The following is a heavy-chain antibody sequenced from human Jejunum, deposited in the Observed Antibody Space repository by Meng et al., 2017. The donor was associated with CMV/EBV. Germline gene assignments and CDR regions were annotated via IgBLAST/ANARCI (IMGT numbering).Heavy chain of an antibody. J-gene: IGHJ4*02. CDR1: RYAFPSYD. CDR2: MNPIRGNT. CDR3: ARGLRIVGTALAF. Sequence: KASRYAFPSYDINWVRQATGQGLEWMGWMNPIRGNTVYAQKFQGRVTMTRNTSMSTAYMELSSLTSEDTAVYYCARGLRIVGTALAFWGQGSLVTVSS. D-gene: IGHD1-7*01. V-gene: IGHV1-8*01.